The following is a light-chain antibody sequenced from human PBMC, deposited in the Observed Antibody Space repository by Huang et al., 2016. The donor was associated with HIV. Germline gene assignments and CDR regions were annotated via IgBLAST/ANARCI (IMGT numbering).Light chain of an antibody. V-gene: IGKV3-20*01. CDR2: GSS. CDR3: QQYGTSPIT. J-gene: IGKJ5*01. Sequence: EIVLTQSPGTLSLSPGESATLSCRASQSVTTNYLAWYQVKPGQAPGLLIYGSSNRATGIPERFSGSGSGTDFTRTIRRLEPEDFAVFYCQQYGTSPITFGQGTRLEIK. CDR1: QSVTTNY.